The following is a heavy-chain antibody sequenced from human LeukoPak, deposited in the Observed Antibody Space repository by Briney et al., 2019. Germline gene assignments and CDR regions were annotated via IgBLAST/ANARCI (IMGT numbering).Heavy chain of an antibody. D-gene: IGHD6-13*01. J-gene: IGHJ4*02. V-gene: IGHV3-30*02. CDR1: GFTFSSYG. CDR3: AKDFEQQLGEDY. Sequence: GESLKISCAASGFTFSSYGMHWVRQDPGKGLEWVAFIRYDGSNKYYADSVKGRFTISRDNSKNTLYLQMNSLRAEDTAVYYCAKDFEQQLGEDYWGQGTLVTVSS. CDR2: IRYDGSNK.